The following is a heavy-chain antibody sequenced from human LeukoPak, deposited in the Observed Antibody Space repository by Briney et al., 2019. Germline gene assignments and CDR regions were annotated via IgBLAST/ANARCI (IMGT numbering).Heavy chain of an antibody. V-gene: IGHV3-23*01. CDR3: GIRDTSDYYVF. CDR2: TGSNGVT. J-gene: IGHJ4*02. CDR1: GFTFRTYA. Sequence: LTGGSLRLSCTGSGFTFRTYAFSRVRQAPGKGLEWVSATGSNGVTYYADSVKGRFTISRDNSKNALYLQMNGLRADDTAVYYCGIRDTSDYYVFWGQGTLVTVSS. D-gene: IGHD3-22*01.